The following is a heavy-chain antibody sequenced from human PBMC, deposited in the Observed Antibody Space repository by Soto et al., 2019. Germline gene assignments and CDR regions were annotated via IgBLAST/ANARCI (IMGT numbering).Heavy chain of an antibody. CDR1: GYTLTGYY. Sequence: ASVKVSCKASGYTLTGYYMHWVRQAPGQGLEWMGWINPNSGGTNYAQKFQGRVTMTRDTSISTAYMELSRLRSDDTAVYYCASSIAATTYYYYGMDVWGQGTTVTVSS. V-gene: IGHV1-2*02. CDR3: ASSIAATTYYYYGMDV. D-gene: IGHD6-13*01. J-gene: IGHJ6*02. CDR2: INPNSGGT.